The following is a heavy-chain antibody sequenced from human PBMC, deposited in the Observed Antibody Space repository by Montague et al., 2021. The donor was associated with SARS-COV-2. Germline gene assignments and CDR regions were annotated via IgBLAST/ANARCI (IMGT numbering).Heavy chain of an antibody. Sequence: SETLSLTCNVSGASISRSDYYWAWIRQPPGKGLELIGSIHYIGNTHYNPSLESRVTISVDTSENQFSLKLRSVIAADTAVHYCARLLPDGTVVATDIPFDSWGRGTLVTVSS. D-gene: IGHD2-21*02. CDR3: ARLLPDGTVVATDIPFDS. J-gene: IGHJ4*02. CDR2: IHYIGNT. CDR1: GASISRSDYY. V-gene: IGHV4-39*01.